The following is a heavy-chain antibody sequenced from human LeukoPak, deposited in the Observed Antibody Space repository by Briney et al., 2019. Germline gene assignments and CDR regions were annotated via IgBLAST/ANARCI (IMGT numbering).Heavy chain of an antibody. D-gene: IGHD5-18*01. CDR2: IYPGDSDT. V-gene: IGHV5-51*01. Sequence: GESLQSSSHGSPYSFTSYWIGWVRPLPGKGREWMGIIYPGDSDTRYSPSFRGQVTITAAKSLSTAYLQWSSLKASDTAMYHCAGHDSLPQIDYWGQGTLVTVSS. CDR1: PYSFTSYW. J-gene: IGHJ4*02. CDR3: AGHDSLPQIDY.